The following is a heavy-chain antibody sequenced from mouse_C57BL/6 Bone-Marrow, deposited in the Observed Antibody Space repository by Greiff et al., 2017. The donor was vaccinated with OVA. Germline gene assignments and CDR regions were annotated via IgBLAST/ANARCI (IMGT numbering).Heavy chain of an antibody. J-gene: IGHJ2*01. CDR3: ARKRDYDGWDYFEC. CDR2: ISTGGGT. D-gene: IGHD2-4*01. Sequence: VKLMESGPGLVAPSQCLSITCTVSGFSLTSYAISWVRQPPGKGLEWLGVISTGGGTNYNTALNSSLSISTDNSKSQVFLKMNSLQTDDTARYYGARKRDYDGWDYFECWGQGTTLTVSS. V-gene: IGHV2-9-1*01. CDR1: GFSLTSYA.